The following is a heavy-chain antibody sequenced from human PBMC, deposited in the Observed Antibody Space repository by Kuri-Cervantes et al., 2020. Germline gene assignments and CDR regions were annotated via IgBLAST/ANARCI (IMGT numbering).Heavy chain of an antibody. CDR3: ATKTQKHYFDY. V-gene: IGHV1-2*02. J-gene: IGHJ4*02. Sequence: ASVKVSCRASGYTFTGYYMHWVRQAPGQGLEWTGWINPNSGGTNYAQKCQGRVTMTRDTSISTAYMELSRLRSDDTAVYYCATKTQKHYFDYWGQGTLVTVSS. CDR1: GYTFTGYY. CDR2: INPNSGGT.